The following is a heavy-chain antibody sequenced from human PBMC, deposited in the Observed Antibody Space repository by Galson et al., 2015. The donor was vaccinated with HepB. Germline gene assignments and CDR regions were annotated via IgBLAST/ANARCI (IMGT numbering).Heavy chain of an antibody. CDR1: GFTFSSYA. D-gene: IGHD3-22*01. CDR3: AKDAAPQQITMIVVVHERSYYFDY. Sequence: SLRLSCAASGFTFSSYAMSWVRQAPGKGLEWVSAISGSGGSTYYADSVKGRFTISRDNSKNTLYLQMNSLRAEDTAVYYCAKDAAPQQITMIVVVHERSYYFDYWGQGTLVTVSS. CDR2: ISGSGGST. V-gene: IGHV3-23*01. J-gene: IGHJ4*02.